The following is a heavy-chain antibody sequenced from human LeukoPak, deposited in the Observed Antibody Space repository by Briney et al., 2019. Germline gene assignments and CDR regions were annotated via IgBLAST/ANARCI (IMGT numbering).Heavy chain of an antibody. Sequence: ASVKVSCKASGYTFTSYGISWVRQAPGQGLEWMGWISAYNGNTNYAQKLQGRVTMTTDTSTSTAYMELRSLRSDDTAVYYCARDGSVVAAFFDAFDIWGQGTMVTVSS. J-gene: IGHJ3*02. CDR2: ISAYNGNT. D-gene: IGHD2-15*01. V-gene: IGHV1-18*01. CDR3: ARDGSVVAAFFDAFDI. CDR1: GYTFTSYG.